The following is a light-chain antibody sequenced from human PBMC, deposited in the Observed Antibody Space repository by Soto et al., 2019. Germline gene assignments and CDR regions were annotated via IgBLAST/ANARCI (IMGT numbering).Light chain of an antibody. J-gene: IGKJ2*01. CDR3: QKYISYSSWYT. CDR2: KAS. CDR1: QRISRC. V-gene: IGKV1-5*03. Sequence: DIQMTQSPSTLSASVGDRVTITCRASQRISRCLAWYQQKPGKAPKLLIYKASSLESGVPSRFSGSGSGTEFTLTISGLQPDDFAPHYCQKYISYSSWYTFGQGTTLEIK.